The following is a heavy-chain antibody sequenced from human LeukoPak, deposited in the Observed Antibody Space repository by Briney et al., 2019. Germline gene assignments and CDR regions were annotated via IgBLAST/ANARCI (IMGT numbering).Heavy chain of an antibody. CDR1: GYTVTSYY. CDR2: VNPSSISA. CDR3: ASVYQHGMDV. Sequence: GASVKVSCKASGYTVTSYYMHWVRQAPGQGLEWMGIVNPSSISASYAQKFQGRVTMTRDTSTSTVSMELSSLRPDDTAVYYCASVYQHGMDVWGQGTTVTVSS. V-gene: IGHV1-46*01. D-gene: IGHD2-2*01. J-gene: IGHJ6*02.